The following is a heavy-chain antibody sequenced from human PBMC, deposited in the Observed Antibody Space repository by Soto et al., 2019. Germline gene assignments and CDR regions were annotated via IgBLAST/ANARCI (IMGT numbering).Heavy chain of an antibody. J-gene: IGHJ6*02. V-gene: IGHV1-69*06. CDR3: ARHSRVAAVARYYYGMDV. D-gene: IGHD6-25*01. Sequence: QVQLVQSGAEVKKPGSSVKVSCKASGGTFNNHTISWVRQAPEQGLEWMGGIIPLFGTANYAQKFQGRVTITADKSTSTAYMELSSLRSEDTAVYYCARHSRVAAVARYYYGMDVWGQRTTVTVSS. CDR1: GGTFNNHT. CDR2: IIPLFGTA.